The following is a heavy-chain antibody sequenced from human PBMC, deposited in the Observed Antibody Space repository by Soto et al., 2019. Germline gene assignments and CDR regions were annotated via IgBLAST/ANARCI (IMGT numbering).Heavy chain of an antibody. D-gene: IGHD3-10*01. CDR3: AREEVRRHYGSGSYPHWFDP. Sequence: SETLSLTCTVSGGSISSSSYYWGWIRQPPGKGLEWIGSIYYSGSTYYNPSLKSRVTISVDTSKNQYSLKLSSVTAADTAVYYCAREEVRRHYGSGSYPHWFDPWGQGTLVTVSS. V-gene: IGHV4-39*07. J-gene: IGHJ5*02. CDR1: GGSISSSSYY. CDR2: IYYSGST.